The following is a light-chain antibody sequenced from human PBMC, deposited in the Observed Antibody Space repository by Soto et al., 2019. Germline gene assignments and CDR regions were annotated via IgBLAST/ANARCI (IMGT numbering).Light chain of an antibody. J-gene: IGLJ1*01. CDR3: ISYTSSSTRV. CDR1: SSDVGGYNY. V-gene: IGLV2-14*01. Sequence: QSVLTQPASVSGSPGQSITISCTVTSSDVGGYNYVSWYQQHPGRAPKLMIYEVSNRPSGVSTRFSGSKSGNTAPLTISGLQAEDEADYYCISYTSSSTRVFGTGTKVTVL. CDR2: EVS.